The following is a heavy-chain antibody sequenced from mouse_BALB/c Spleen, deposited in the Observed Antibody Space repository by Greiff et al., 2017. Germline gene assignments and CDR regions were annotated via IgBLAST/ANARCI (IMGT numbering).Heavy chain of an antibody. Sequence: EVKLMESGGGLVKPGGSLKLSCAASGFTFSSFGMHWVRQAPEKGLEWVAYISRGSSPIYYADTVQDRFTISRDNPKNTLFLQMTSLRYEDTALYYCAREVRQGNYAMDYWGQGTSVTVSS. V-gene: IGHV5-17*02. J-gene: IGHJ4*01. CDR1: GFTFSSFG. CDR2: ISRGSSPI. CDR3: AREVRQGNYAMDY. D-gene: IGHD2-14*01.